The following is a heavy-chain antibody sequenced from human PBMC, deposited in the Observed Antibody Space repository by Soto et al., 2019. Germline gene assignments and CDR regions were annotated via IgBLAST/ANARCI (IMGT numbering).Heavy chain of an antibody. CDR3: GRLEGLKVMDV. Sequence: SETLSLTCTVSGGSISSSSYYWGWIRQPPGKGLEWIGNVYYSGSTYYNPSLKSRVTISVDTSKNQFSLRLRSVTAADTAVYYCGRLEGLKVMDVWGQGTTVTVSS. J-gene: IGHJ6*02. V-gene: IGHV4-39*01. D-gene: IGHD3-3*01. CDR2: VYYSGST. CDR1: GGSISSSSYY.